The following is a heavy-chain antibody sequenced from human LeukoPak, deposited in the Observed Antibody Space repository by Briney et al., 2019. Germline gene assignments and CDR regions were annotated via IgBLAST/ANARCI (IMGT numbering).Heavy chain of an antibody. J-gene: IGHJ6*02. V-gene: IGHV1-18*01. D-gene: IGHD6-13*01. CDR2: ISAYNGNT. Sequence: ASVKVSCKASGYTFTSYGISWVRQAPGQGLEWMGWISAYNGNTNYAQKLQGRVTMTTDTSTSTAYMELRSLRSDDTAVYYCAREASGIAAAGEWPRYYYGMDVWGQGTTVTVSS. CDR1: GYTFTSYG. CDR3: AREASGIAAAGEWPRYYYGMDV.